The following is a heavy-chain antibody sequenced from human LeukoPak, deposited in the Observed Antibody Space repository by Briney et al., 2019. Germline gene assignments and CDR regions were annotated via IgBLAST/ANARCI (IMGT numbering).Heavy chain of an antibody. CDR1: GFTFSSYG. CDR3: ARGTAHCSGGSCFHPFDD. CDR2: IHYDGTNQ. Sequence: GGSLRLSCAASGFTFSSYGMHWVRQAPGKGLEWVAFIHYDGTNQYYADSVKGRFTISRDNAKNSLYQQVNSLRAEDTAVYYCARGTAHCSGGSCFHPFDDWGQGTLVTVSS. D-gene: IGHD2-15*01. V-gene: IGHV3-30*02. J-gene: IGHJ4*02.